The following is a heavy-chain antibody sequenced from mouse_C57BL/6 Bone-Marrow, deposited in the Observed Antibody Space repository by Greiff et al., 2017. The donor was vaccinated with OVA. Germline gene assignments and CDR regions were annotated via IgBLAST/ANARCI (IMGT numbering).Heavy chain of an antibody. CDR3: GGDFPYAMDY. CDR1: GYAFSSSW. V-gene: IGHV1-82*01. J-gene: IGHJ4*01. CDR2: IYPGDGDT. D-gene: IGHD2-13*01. Sequence: VQLVESGPELVKPGASVKISCKASGYAFSSSWMNWVKQRPGKGLEWIGRIYPGDGDTNYNGKFKGKATLTADKSSSTAYMQLSSLTSEDSAVYFCGGDFPYAMDYWGQGTSVTVSS.